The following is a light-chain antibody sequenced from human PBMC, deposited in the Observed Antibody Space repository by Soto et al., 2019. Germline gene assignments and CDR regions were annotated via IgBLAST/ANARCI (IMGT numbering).Light chain of an antibody. Sequence: EIVMTQSPLSLPVTPGEPTSISCRSSQSLLQRKEYKGLEWYLQKPGQSPQLLIYMGSIRASGVPDRFSGSGSGTDFTLKISRVEAEDVGVYYCMQSLQAPLTFGQGTKVEIK. CDR2: MGS. CDR1: QSLLQRKEYKG. CDR3: MQSLQAPLT. V-gene: IGKV2-28*01. J-gene: IGKJ1*01.